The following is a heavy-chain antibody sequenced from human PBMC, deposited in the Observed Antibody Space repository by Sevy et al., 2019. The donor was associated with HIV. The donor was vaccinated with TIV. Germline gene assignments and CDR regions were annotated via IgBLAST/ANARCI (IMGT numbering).Heavy chain of an antibody. Sequence: GGSLRLSCAASGFTFSSYGMHWVRQAPGKGLEWVAVISYDGSNKYYADSVKGRFTISRDNSKNRLYLQMNSRRAEDRAVYYCAKGRGGTSFYYYGMDVWGQGTTVTVSS. J-gene: IGHJ6*02. CDR3: AKGRGGTSFYYYGMDV. CDR2: ISYDGSNK. CDR1: GFTFSSYG. D-gene: IGHD2-15*01. V-gene: IGHV3-30*18.